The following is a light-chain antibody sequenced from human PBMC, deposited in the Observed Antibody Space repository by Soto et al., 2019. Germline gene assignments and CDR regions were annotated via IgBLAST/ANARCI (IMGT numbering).Light chain of an antibody. CDR1: QSVSKN. Sequence: EIVLTQSPGTLSLSPGERATLSCRDSQSVSKNYLAWYQQTPGQAPRVXIYGASNRETGIPDRFSGSGAGTEFTRTISSLQSEDVEVYDCQQYNNWPPTFGQGTRLEIK. J-gene: IGKJ5*01. V-gene: IGKV3-15*01. CDR2: GAS. CDR3: QQYNNWPPT.